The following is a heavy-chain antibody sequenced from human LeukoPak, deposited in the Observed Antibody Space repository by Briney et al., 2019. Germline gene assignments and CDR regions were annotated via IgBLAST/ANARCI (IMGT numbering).Heavy chain of an antibody. CDR2: ITSICAAT. D-gene: IGHD3-22*01. V-gene: IGHV3-23*01. CDR3: AKDRTNYYGSNGHYYKPNGEC. J-gene: IGHJ4*02. Sequence: GGSLRLSCAASGFTFSSYAMSWVRQAAGKGLEWVSSITSICAATYYAASRKDRFTISRKNSDNMLYLKMNSLRAADTAVYYCAKDRTNYYGSNGHYYKPNGECWGQGTLVTVSS. CDR1: GFTFSSYA.